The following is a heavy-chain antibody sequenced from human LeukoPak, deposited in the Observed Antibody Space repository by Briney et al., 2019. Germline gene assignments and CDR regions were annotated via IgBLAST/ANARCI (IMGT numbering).Heavy chain of an antibody. CDR1: GFTFSSYW. CDR2: IKQDGSEK. Sequence: PGGSLRLSCAAPGFTFSSYWMSWVRQAPGKGLEWVANIKQDGSEKYYVDSVKGRFTISRDNAKNSLYLQMNSLRAEDTAVYYCASDQLNYGMDVWGQGTTVTVSS. V-gene: IGHV3-7*01. D-gene: IGHD1-1*01. CDR3: ASDQLNYGMDV. J-gene: IGHJ6*02.